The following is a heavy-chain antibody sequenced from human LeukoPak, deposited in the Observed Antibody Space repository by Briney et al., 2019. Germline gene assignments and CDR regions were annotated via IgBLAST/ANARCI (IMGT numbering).Heavy chain of an antibody. CDR1: GGTFSSYA. D-gene: IGHD3-10*01. CDR3: ARGHGSGSYSNPDPFDY. J-gene: IGHJ4*02. V-gene: IGHV1-69*13. Sequence: SVKVSCRASGGTFSSYAISWVRQAPGQGLEWMGGIIPVYGTATYAQNFQDRVTITADESTTTAYMELSSLRAEDTAVYYCARGHGSGSYSNPDPFDYWGQGTLVTVSS. CDR2: IIPVYGTA.